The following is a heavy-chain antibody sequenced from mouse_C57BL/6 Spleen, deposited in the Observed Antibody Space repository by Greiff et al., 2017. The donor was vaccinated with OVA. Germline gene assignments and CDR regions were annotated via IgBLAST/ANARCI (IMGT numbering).Heavy chain of an antibody. J-gene: IGHJ4*01. CDR1: GFTFTDYY. Sequence: DVMLVESGGGLVQPGGSLSLSCAASGFTFTDYYMSWVRQPPGKALEWLGFIRNKANGYTTEYSASVKGRFTISRDNSQSILYLQMNALRAEDSATYYCASHTPSYYSNHYYAMDYWGQGTSVTVSS. D-gene: IGHD2-5*01. V-gene: IGHV7-3*01. CDR3: ASHTPSYYSNHYYAMDY. CDR2: IRNKANGYTT.